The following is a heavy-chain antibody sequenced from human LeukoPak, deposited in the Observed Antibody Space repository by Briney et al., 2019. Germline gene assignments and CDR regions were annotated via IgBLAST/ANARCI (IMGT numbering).Heavy chain of an antibody. J-gene: IGHJ4*02. Sequence: GGSLRLSCAASGFTFSSYGMHWVRQAPGKGLEWVAVIWYDGSNKYYADSVKGRFTISRDNSKNTLYLQMNSLRAEDTAVYYCARGGVYYYDSSGYYYFDYWGQGTLVTVSS. CDR1: GFTFSSYG. D-gene: IGHD3-22*01. V-gene: IGHV3-33*01. CDR2: IWYDGSNK. CDR3: ARGGVYYYDSSGYYYFDY.